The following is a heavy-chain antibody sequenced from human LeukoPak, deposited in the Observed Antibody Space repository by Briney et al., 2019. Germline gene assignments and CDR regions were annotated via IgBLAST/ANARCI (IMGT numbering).Heavy chain of an antibody. J-gene: IGHJ4*02. CDR3: AKVEYSSSWTLIDY. CDR1: GFTFSTYG. D-gene: IGHD6-13*01. V-gene: IGHV3-23*01. CDR2: NSGGSS. Sequence: PGGSLRLSCAASGFTFSTYGVYWVRQAPGKGLEWVSSNSGGSSYYADSVKGRFTISRDNSKNTLYLQMNSLRAEDTAVYYCAKVEYSSSWTLIDYWGQGTLVTVSS.